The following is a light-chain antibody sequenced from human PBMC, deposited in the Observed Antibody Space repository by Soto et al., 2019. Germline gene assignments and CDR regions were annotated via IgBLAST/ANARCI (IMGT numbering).Light chain of an antibody. CDR1: QSVSSN. Sequence: EIVMTQSPATLSVSPGERATLSCRTSQSVSSNLAWYQQKPGQAPRLLIYGASTRATGIPARFSGSGSGTEFTPTSSSRQSEEYAVYYCQHPGSFGGRTKVEIK. CDR2: GAS. CDR3: QHPGS. V-gene: IGKV3-15*01. J-gene: IGKJ4*01.